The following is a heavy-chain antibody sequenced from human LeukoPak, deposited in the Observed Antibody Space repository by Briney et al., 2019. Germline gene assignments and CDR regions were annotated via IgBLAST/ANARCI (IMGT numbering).Heavy chain of an antibody. CDR3: AKDPSRIAAAGTRYNFDY. CDR2: IYSGGFT. D-gene: IGHD6-13*01. V-gene: IGHV3-66*02. Sequence: PGGSLRLSCAASGFTFSNAWMSWVRQAPGKGLEWVSVIYSGGFTYYADSVKGRFTISRDNSKNTLYLQMNSLRAEDTAVYYCAKDPSRIAAAGTRYNFDYWGQGTLVTVSS. J-gene: IGHJ4*02. CDR1: GFTFSNAW.